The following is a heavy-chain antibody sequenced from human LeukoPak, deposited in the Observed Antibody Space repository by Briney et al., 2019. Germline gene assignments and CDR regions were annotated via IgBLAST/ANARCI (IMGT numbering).Heavy chain of an antibody. D-gene: IGHD2-2*02. CDR2: IYYSGST. V-gene: IGHV4-61*08. CDR3: ASLTVVPAAIWGSDYYYYMDV. CDR1: GGSISSGGYY. Sequence: SETLSLTCTVSGGSISSGGYYWSWIRQHPGKGLEWIGYIYYSGSTNYNPSLKSRVTIPVDTSKNQFSLKLSSVTAADTAVYYCASLTVVPAAIWGSDYYYYMDVWGKGTTVTVSS. J-gene: IGHJ6*03.